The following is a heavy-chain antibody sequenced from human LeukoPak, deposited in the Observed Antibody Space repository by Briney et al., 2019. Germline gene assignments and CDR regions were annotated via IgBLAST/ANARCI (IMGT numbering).Heavy chain of an antibody. J-gene: IGHJ3*02. CDR2: IIPIFGTA. V-gene: IGHV1-69*13. D-gene: IGHD6-6*01. Sequence: ASVKVSCKASGGTFSSYAISWARQAPGQGLEWMGGIIPIFGTANYAQKFQGRVTITADESTSTAYMELSSLRSEDTAVYYCARGSIAARPYDAFDIWGQGTMVTVSS. CDR1: GGTFSSYA. CDR3: ARGSIAARPYDAFDI.